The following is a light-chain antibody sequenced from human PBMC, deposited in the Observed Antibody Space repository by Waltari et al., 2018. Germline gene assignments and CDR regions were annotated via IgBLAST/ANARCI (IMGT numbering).Light chain of an antibody. V-gene: IGLV2-14*03. CDR2: DVS. CDR3: SSYTSSRV. Sequence: QSALTQPASVSGSPGQSIPISCTGTSSDVGGYNYVSWYQQHPGKAPKLMIYDVSNRPSGVSNRFSGSKSGNTASLTISGLQAEDEADYYCSSYTSSRVFGGGTKLTVL. CDR1: SSDVGGYNY. J-gene: IGLJ3*02.